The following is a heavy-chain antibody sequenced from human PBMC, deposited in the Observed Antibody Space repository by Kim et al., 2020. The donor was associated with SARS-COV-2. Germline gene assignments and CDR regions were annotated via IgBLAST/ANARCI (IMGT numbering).Heavy chain of an antibody. D-gene: IGHD1-1*01. J-gene: IGHJ4*02. Sequence: NPSLKSRVTISVDTSKNQFSLKLSSVTAADTAVYYCARRGGNWNDAPFDYWGQGTLVTVSS. V-gene: IGHV4-59*08. CDR3: ARRGGNWNDAPFDY.